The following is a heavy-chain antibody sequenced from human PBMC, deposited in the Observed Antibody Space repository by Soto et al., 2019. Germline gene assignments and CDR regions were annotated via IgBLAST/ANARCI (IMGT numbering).Heavy chain of an antibody. V-gene: IGHV1-18*01. CDR1: GYTFTSYG. J-gene: IGHJ6*02. CDR3: AREGVRPYYYYGMDV. D-gene: IGHD3-16*01. Sequence: ASVKVSCKTSGYTFTSYGISWVRQAPGQGLEWMGWISAYNGNTNYAQKLQDRVTMTTDTSTTTAYMELRSLRSDDTAVYYCAREGVRPYYYYGMDVWGQGTTVTVLL. CDR2: ISAYNGNT.